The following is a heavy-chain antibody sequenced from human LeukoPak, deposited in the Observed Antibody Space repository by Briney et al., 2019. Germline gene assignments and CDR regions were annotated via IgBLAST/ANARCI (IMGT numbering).Heavy chain of an antibody. CDR2: MDPNSGGT. J-gene: IGHJ3*02. CDR3: ARINYGDYPHAFDI. D-gene: IGHD4-17*01. V-gene: IGHV1-2*02. CDR1: GYTFTGYF. Sequence: ASVKVSCKASGYTFTGYFMHWVRQAPGQGLEWMGWMDPNSGGTNYAQRFQGRVTMTRDTSITTAYMELTRLRSDDTALYYCARINYGDYPHAFDIWGRGTMVTVSS.